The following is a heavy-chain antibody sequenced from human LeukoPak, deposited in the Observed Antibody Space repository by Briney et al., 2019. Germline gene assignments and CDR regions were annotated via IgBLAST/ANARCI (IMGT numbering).Heavy chain of an antibody. D-gene: IGHD3-22*01. J-gene: IGHJ4*02. CDR3: AKDRSRVAWGGSGYLDY. CDR2: ISYDGSNK. CDR1: GFTFSSYG. V-gene: IGHV3-30*18. Sequence: PGRSLRLSCAASGFTFSSYGMHWVRQAPGKGLEWVAVISYDGSNKYYADSVEGRFTISRDNSKNTLYLQMNSLRAEDTAVYYCAKDRSRVAWGGSGYLDYWGQGTLVTVSS.